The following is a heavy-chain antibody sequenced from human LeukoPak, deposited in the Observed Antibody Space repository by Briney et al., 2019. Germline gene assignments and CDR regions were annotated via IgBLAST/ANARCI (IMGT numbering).Heavy chain of an antibody. Sequence: GGSRRLSCAASGFTVSSSYMYWVRQAPGKGLEWVSFFYRGDSTYYAESVRGRFTISRDNSKNTLYLLMNSLIPEDTAVYYCAREVVSIPSYFDSWGQRTLVTVSS. CDR3: AREVVSIPSYFDS. CDR2: FYRGDST. J-gene: IGHJ4*02. V-gene: IGHV3-53*01. D-gene: IGHD2-15*01. CDR1: GFTVSSSY.